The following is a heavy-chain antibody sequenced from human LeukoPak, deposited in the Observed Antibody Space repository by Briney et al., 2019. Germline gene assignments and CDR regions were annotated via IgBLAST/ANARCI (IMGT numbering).Heavy chain of an antibody. CDR3: ARFKGYSYGPFYY. Sequence: GGSLRLSCAASGFTFSSYGMHWVRQAPGKGLEWVAVIWYDGSNKYYADSVKGRFTISRDNSKNTLYLQMNSLRAGDTAVYYCARFKGYSYGPFYYWGQGTLVTVSS. V-gene: IGHV3-33*01. J-gene: IGHJ4*02. D-gene: IGHD5-18*01. CDR1: GFTFSSYG. CDR2: IWYDGSNK.